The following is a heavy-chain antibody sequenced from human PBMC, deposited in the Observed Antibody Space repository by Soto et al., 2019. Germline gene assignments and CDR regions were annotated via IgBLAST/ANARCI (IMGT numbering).Heavy chain of an antibody. D-gene: IGHD4-17*01. V-gene: IGHV1-3*01. CDR2: INAGNGNT. CDR1: GYTFTSYA. CDR3: AGGIVDYGDYGGAFDI. J-gene: IGHJ3*02. Sequence: ASVKVSCKASGYTFTSYAMHWVRQAPGQRLEWMGWINAGNGNTKYSQKFQGRVTITRDTSASTAYMELSSLRSEDTAVYYCAGGIVDYGDYGGAFDIWGQGTMVTVS.